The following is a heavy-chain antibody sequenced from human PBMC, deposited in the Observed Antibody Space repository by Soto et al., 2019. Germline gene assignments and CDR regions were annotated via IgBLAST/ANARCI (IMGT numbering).Heavy chain of an antibody. CDR2: ISYDGSNK. D-gene: IGHD1-26*01. Sequence: QVQLVESGGGVVQPGRSLRLSCAASGFTFSDYAIHWVRQAPGRGLEWVALISYDGSNKFYADSVKGRFTISRDNSKKTLYLQMNSVRVEDTAVYYCARDDGRWEPLGRFDYWGQGTRVTVSS. J-gene: IGHJ4*02. CDR3: ARDDGRWEPLGRFDY. V-gene: IGHV3-30-3*01. CDR1: GFTFSDYA.